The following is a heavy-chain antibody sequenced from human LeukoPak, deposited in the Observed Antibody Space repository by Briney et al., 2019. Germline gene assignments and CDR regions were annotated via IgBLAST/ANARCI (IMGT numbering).Heavy chain of an antibody. CDR3: ARELGYYSSTSCSSPPTYYYYGMDV. CDR1: GYTFTSYD. CDR2: MNPNSGNT. Sequence: ASVKVSRKASGYTFTSYDINWVRQATGQGLEWMGWMNPNSGNTGYAQKFQGRVTMTRNTSISTAYMELSSLRSEDTAVYYCARELGYYSSTSCSSPPTYYYYGMDVWGQGTTVTVSS. D-gene: IGHD2-2*01. V-gene: IGHV1-8*01. J-gene: IGHJ6*02.